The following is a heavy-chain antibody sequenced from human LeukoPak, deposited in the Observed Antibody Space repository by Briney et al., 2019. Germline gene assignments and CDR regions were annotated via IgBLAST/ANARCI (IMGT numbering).Heavy chain of an antibody. CDR1: GGSINNINYN. Sequence: SETLSLTCVVSGGSINNINYNWGWIRQPPGKGLEWIGTVSYSGTRYYIPSLRGRLTMSVDTSKNHLSLRLNSVSAADTAVYYCARKSFDAFDIWGQGTLVTVSS. J-gene: IGHJ3*02. CDR2: VSYSGTR. V-gene: IGHV4-39*02. CDR3: ARKSFDAFDI.